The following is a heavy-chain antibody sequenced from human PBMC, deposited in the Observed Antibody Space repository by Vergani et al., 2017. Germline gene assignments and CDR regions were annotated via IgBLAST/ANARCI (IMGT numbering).Heavy chain of an antibody. Sequence: QVQLVQSGAEVKKPGASVKVSCKASGYTFTSYYMHWVRQAPGQGLEWMGIINPSGGSTSYAQKFQGRVTMTRDTSTSTVYMELSSLRSEDTAVYYCATYGSGSFYYYYGMDVWGQGTTVTVSS. CDR3: ATYGSGSFYYYYGMDV. V-gene: IGHV1-46*01. CDR1: GYTFTSYY. D-gene: IGHD3-10*01. CDR2: INPSGGST. J-gene: IGHJ6*02.